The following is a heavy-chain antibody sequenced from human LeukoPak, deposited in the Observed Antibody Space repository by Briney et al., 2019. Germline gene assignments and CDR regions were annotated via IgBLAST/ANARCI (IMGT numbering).Heavy chain of an antibody. D-gene: IGHD5-12*01. J-gene: IGHJ4*02. CDR1: GGSFSGYY. CDR3: ARGSGYEDY. V-gene: IGHV4-34*01. Sequence: SETLSLSCAVYGGSFSGYYWSWIRQPPGKGLEWIGEINHSGSTNYNPSLKSRVTISVDTSKNQFSLKLSSVTAADTAVYYCARGSGYEDYWGQGTLVTVSS. CDR2: INHSGST.